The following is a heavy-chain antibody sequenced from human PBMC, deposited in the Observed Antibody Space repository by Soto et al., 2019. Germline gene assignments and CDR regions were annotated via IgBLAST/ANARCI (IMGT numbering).Heavy chain of an antibody. Sequence: QVQLQESGPGLVKPSETLSLTCTVSGGSISSYHWSWIRQPAGKGLEWIGRIYTSGSTNYNPSLKSRVTMSVDTSKNQFSLKLSSVTAADTAVYYCARGRRAALGGYYFDYWGQGTLVTVSS. CDR3: ARGRRAALGGYYFDY. CDR2: IYTSGST. J-gene: IGHJ4*02. V-gene: IGHV4-4*07. CDR1: GGSISSYH. D-gene: IGHD6-13*01.